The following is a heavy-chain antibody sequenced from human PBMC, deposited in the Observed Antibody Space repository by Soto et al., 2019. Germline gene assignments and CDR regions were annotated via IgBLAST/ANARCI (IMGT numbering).Heavy chain of an antibody. V-gene: IGHV1-69*12. D-gene: IGHD3-9*01. CDR3: ASNDDILTGSYYYGMDV. CDR1: GGTFSRHG. CDR2: SPPIFGTA. Sequence: QVQLVQSGAEVKKPGSSVKVSCKASGGTFSRHGISWVRQAPGQGLEWLGGSPPIFGTANYPQKFQGRVTITADESTSTAYMELSSLRSEDTAVYYCASNDDILTGSYYYGMDVWGQGTTVTVSS. J-gene: IGHJ6*02.